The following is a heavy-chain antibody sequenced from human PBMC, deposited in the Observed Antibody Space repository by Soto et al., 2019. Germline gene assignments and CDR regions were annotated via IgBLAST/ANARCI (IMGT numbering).Heavy chain of an antibody. D-gene: IGHD1-26*01. CDR3: ARDSGSYMYVSD. CDR1: GYTFTSSG. V-gene: IGHV1-18*01. Sequence: QVQLVQSGAEVKKPGASVKVSCKASGYTFTSSGFSWVRQAPGQGLEWMAWISAYKGETHYAQKFQGRVTMTTDTSTSTSYMELRSLRSDDTAVYYCARDSGSYMYVSDWGQGTLVTVSS. CDR2: ISAYKGET. J-gene: IGHJ4*02.